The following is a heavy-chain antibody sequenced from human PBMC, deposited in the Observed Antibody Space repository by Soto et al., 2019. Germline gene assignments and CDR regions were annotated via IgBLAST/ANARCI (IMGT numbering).Heavy chain of an antibody. CDR2: IYYSGST. CDR3: ARVRLIVLVPVFDY. J-gene: IGHJ4*02. D-gene: IGHD2-2*01. Sequence: SETLSLTCTVSGGSISSGGYYWSWIRQHPGKGLEWIGYIYYSGSTYYNPSLKSRVTISVDTSKNQFSLKLSSVTAADTAVYYCARVRLIVLVPVFDYWGQGTLVTVSS. CDR1: GGSISSGGYY. V-gene: IGHV4-31*03.